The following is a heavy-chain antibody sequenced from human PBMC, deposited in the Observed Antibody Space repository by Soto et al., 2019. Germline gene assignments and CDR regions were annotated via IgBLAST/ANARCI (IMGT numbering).Heavy chain of an antibody. D-gene: IGHD3-10*01. Sequence: SETLSLTCAVSGGSISSGGYSWSWIRQPPGKGLEWIGYIYHSGSTYYNPSLKSRVTISVDRSKNQFSLKLSSVTAADTAVYYCARGIYYYGSGSDNWFDPWGQGTLVTVSS. CDR1: GGSISSGGYS. CDR3: ARGIYYYGSGSDNWFDP. V-gene: IGHV4-30-2*01. CDR2: IYHSGST. J-gene: IGHJ5*02.